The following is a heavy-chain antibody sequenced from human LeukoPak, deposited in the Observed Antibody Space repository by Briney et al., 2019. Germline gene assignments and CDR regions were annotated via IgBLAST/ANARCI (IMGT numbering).Heavy chain of an antibody. Sequence: SVKVSCKASGSTFSTYAIGWVRQAPGQGLEWMGGIIPMYASANYAQKFQGRVTITADEPTSTAYMELSSLRSEDTAVYYCARMASITGTIGRYYYYMDVWGKGTTVTISS. CDR2: IIPMYASA. J-gene: IGHJ6*03. D-gene: IGHD1/OR15-1a*01. CDR3: ARMASITGTIGRYYYYMDV. CDR1: GSTFSTYA. V-gene: IGHV1-69*13.